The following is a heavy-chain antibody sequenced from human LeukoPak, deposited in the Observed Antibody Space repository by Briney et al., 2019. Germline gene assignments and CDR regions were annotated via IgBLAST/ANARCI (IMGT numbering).Heavy chain of an antibody. CDR3: ARPSRWLQYLYFDY. CDR1: GYTFTSYA. CDR2: INAGDGNT. Sequence: ASVKVSCKASGYTFTSYAMHWVRQAPGQRLEWMGWINAGDGNTKYSQKFQGRVTITRDTSASTAYMELSSLRSEDTAVYYCARPSRWLQYLYFDYWGQGTLVTVSS. D-gene: IGHD5-24*01. V-gene: IGHV1-3*01. J-gene: IGHJ4*02.